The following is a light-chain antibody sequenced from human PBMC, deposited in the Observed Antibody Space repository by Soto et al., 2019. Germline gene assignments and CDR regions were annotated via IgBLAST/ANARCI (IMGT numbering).Light chain of an antibody. CDR3: CSYAGSSTSYV. V-gene: IGLV2-23*01. J-gene: IGLJ1*01. Sequence: QSALTQPASVSGSPGQSITISCTGTSSDVGSYNLVSWYQQLPGKAPKLMIYEGSKRPSGVSNRFSGSKSGNTASLTISGLQAEDEADYYCCSYAGSSTSYVFGTGTKPPS. CDR1: SSDVGSYNL. CDR2: EGS.